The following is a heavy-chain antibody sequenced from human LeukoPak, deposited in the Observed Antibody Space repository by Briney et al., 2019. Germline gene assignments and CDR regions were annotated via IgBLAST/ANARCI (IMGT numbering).Heavy chain of an antibody. D-gene: IGHD3-22*01. Sequence: SETLSLTCTVPGGSISSSNYYWGWIRQPPGKGLEWIGSIYYSGSTYYKSSLKSRITISVDTSKNQFSLKLSSVTAADTAVYYCARNVTGGSSGYWRFDYWGQGNLVTVSS. V-gene: IGHV4-39*01. CDR1: GGSISSSNYY. CDR2: IYYSGST. CDR3: ARNVTGGSSGYWRFDY. J-gene: IGHJ4*02.